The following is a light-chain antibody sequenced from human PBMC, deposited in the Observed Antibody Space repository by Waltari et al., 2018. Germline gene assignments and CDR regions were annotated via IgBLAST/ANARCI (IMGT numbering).Light chain of an antibody. V-gene: IGKV1-27*01. CDR3: QKYGSAPGT. J-gene: IGKJ1*01. Sequence: IQMTQSPWSLSATVGDRVTMICRASQDISNYVAWYQQKPGKVPKIVIYAASTLRSGVPSRFSGSGYGAEFTLTISNLQPEDVATYYCQKYGSAPGTFGQGTKVEIK. CDR2: AAS. CDR1: QDISNY.